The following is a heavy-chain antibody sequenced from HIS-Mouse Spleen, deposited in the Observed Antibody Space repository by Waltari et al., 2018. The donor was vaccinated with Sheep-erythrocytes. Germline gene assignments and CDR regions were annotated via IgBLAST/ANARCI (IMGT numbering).Heavy chain of an antibody. CDR1: GGSISSSY. CDR3: ARVRATGIVGATFVFDY. CDR2: IYYSGST. V-gene: IGHV4-59*01. Sequence: QVQLQESGPGLVKPSETLSPTCTVSGGSISSSYWSWIRQPPGKGLEWIGYIYYSGSTNYNPSLKSRVTISVDTSKNQFSLKLSSVTAADTAVYYCARVRATGIVGATFVFDYWGQGTLVTVSS. J-gene: IGHJ4*02. D-gene: IGHD1-26*01.